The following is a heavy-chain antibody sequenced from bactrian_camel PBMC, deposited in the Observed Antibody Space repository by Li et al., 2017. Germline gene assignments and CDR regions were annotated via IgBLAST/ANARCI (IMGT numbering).Heavy chain of an antibody. D-gene: IGHD3*01. CDR3: AVMGLTGMYNY. CDR2: IDSEAAT. J-gene: IGHJ4*01. V-gene: IGHV3S1*01. Sequence: VQLVESGGGSVQAGGSLRLSCTASEDVVRTYCMAWFRQAPGKKREGVAAIDSEAATYTASVKGRFTISRDNAKNTLYLQLNSLKTEDTAMYYCAVMGLTGMYNYWGQGTQVTVS. CDR1: EDVVRTYC.